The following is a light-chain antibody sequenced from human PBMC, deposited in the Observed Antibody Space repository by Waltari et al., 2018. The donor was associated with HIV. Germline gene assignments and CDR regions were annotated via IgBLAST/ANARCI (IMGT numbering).Light chain of an antibody. CDR2: YDI. CDR3: QVWDGDSNHVV. CDR1: NMGSRS. Sequence: SYMLTQPPSVSVAPGETARITCAGDNMGSRSVQWYQQKAGQAPVLVIYYDIDRPSGIPERFSGSKSDNTATLTISRVEAGDEADYYCQVWDGDSNHVVFGGGTKLTVL. V-gene: IGLV3-21*04. J-gene: IGLJ2*01.